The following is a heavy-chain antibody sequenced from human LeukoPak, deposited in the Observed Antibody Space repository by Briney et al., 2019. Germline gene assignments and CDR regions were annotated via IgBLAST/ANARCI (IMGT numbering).Heavy chain of an antibody. Sequence: GGSLRLSCATSGFSFSDYPMNWVRQAPGKGLEWVSNIRGSGPGSGSGTYYADSVKGRFIISRDDAKNSVYLQMNSLRIEDSAFYYCARDVNWGFDSWGQGALVTVSS. J-gene: IGHJ4*02. CDR2: IRGSGPGSGSGT. CDR3: ARDVNWGFDS. D-gene: IGHD7-27*01. V-gene: IGHV3-11*04. CDR1: GFSFSDYP.